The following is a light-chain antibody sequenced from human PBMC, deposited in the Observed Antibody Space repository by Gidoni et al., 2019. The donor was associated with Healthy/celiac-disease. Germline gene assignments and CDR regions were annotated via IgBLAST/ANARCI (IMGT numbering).Light chain of an antibody. CDR3: AAWDASLNGPV. CDR2: SNH. V-gene: IGLV1-44*01. J-gene: IGLJ3*02. CDR1: SSNLGSNT. Sequence: SVLTQPPSAYGPPGQRVTISCSGSSSNLGSNTVNWYQQLPGTAPKPLISSNHQRPSGFPDRFSGSKSCTSASLALSGLQSEDEADYYCAAWDASLNGPVFGGGTKLTVL.